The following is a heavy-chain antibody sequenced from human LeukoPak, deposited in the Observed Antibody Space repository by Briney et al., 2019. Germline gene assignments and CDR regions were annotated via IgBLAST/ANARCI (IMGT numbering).Heavy chain of an antibody. CDR3: ARDRNTDFWSGYYTNYFDY. D-gene: IGHD3-3*01. J-gene: IGHJ4*02. CDR2: IKQDGSEK. Sequence: PGGSLRLSCAASGFTFSSYGMHWVRQAPGKGLEWVANIKQDGSEKYYVDYVKGRFTISRDNAKNSLYLQMNSLRAEDTAVYYCARDRNTDFWSGYYTNYFDYWGQGTLATVSS. CDR1: GFTFSSYG. V-gene: IGHV3-7*01.